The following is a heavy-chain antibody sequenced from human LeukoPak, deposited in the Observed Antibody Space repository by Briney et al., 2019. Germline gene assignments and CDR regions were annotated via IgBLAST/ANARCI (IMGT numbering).Heavy chain of an antibody. CDR1: DDSISDYY. CDR3: ARNLRGSDVFDI. Sequence: SETLSLTCTVSDDSISDYYRGWIRQPPGKGLEWIGYFHNSGTSTYNPSLKSRVTISADTSKNQFSLNLNSVTAADTAVYYCARNLRGSDVFDIWGLGTMVTVSS. J-gene: IGHJ3*02. CDR2: FHNSGTS. V-gene: IGHV4-59*12. D-gene: IGHD3-10*01.